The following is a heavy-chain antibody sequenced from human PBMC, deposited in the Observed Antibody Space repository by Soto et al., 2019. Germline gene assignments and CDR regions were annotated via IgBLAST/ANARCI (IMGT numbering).Heavy chain of an antibody. D-gene: IGHD2-21*01. Sequence: EEQLLESGGGVAQPGGSLRLSCAASGFTFRGYAMSWVRQAPGKGPEWVSGISGSGDSTYHAKSVKGRFIISRDNSKNPLYLEINSLRAEDTAVYYCAKAYGASHSPFDCWGQGTLVAVSS. CDR1: GFTFRGYA. CDR2: ISGSGDST. V-gene: IGHV3-23*01. J-gene: IGHJ4*02. CDR3: AKAYGASHSPFDC.